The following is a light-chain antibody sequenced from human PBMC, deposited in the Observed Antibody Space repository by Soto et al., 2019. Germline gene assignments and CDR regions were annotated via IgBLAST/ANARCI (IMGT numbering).Light chain of an antibody. Sequence: EIVLTQSPGTLSLSPGQRATLSCRASQSVPSSHLAWFQQKPGQAPRLLMYAASSRAPGIPDRFSGSGSGTDFTLAISRLEPEDFAVYYCQQYGGSPPYTFGQGTKLEIK. CDR2: AAS. CDR3: QQYGGSPPYT. J-gene: IGKJ2*01. V-gene: IGKV3-20*01. CDR1: QSVPSSH.